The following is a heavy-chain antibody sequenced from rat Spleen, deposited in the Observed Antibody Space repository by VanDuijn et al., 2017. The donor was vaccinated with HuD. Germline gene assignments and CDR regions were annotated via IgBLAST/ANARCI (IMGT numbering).Heavy chain of an antibody. CDR3: ARPTTGIPFNY. J-gene: IGHJ2*01. Sequence: EVQLVESDGGLVQPGRSLKLSCAASGFTFNNYGMAWVRQAPTKGLEWVAIISYDGSNTFYRDSVKGRFTISRDNAKSTLYLQVDSLRSEDTAIYYCARPTTGIPFNYWGQGVMVTVSS. CDR2: ISYDGSNT. D-gene: IGHD1-9*01. CDR1: GFTFNNYG. V-gene: IGHV5-29*01.